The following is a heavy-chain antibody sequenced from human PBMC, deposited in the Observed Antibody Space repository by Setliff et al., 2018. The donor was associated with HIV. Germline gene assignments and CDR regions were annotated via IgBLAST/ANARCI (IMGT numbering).Heavy chain of an antibody. CDR3: AKGGFGVPVAYATPLS. J-gene: IGHJ5*02. D-gene: IGHD6-19*01. V-gene: IGHV3-23*01. CDR1: GFTFYTHT. CDR2: IIGSGLAT. Sequence: GGSLRLSCAASGFTFYTHTMTWVRQAPGKGLEWVSGIIGSGLATYYADSVKGRFTISRDNSKNTLYLQMNSLRGEDTAVYYCAKGGFGVPVAYATPLSWGQGTLVTVSS.